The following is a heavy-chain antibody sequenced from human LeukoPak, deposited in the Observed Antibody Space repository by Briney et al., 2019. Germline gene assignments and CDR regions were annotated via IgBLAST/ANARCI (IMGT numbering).Heavy chain of an antibody. CDR2: IYYSGST. V-gene: IGHV4-61*08. CDR1: GGSISSGDYY. J-gene: IGHJ6*02. CDR3: ARGGFWSGFNYYYGMDV. Sequence: PSETLSLTCTVSGGSISSGDYYWSWIRQPPGKGLEWIGYIYYSGSTNYNPSLKSRVTISVDTSKNQFSLKLSSVTAADTAVYYCARGGFWSGFNYYYGMDVWGQGTTVTVSS. D-gene: IGHD3-3*01.